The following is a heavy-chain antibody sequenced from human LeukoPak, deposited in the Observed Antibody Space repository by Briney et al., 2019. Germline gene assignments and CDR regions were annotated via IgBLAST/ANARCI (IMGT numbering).Heavy chain of an antibody. J-gene: IGHJ6*02. CDR1: GYSFTSYW. V-gene: IGHV5-51*01. CDR2: IYPGDSDT. D-gene: IGHD6-19*01. CDR3: ARHRSPSRDGMDV. Sequence: GESLKISCKGSGYSFTSYWIGWVRQLPGKGLEWMGIIYPGDSDTRYSPSFQGQVTISADKSISTAYLQWSSLKASDTAMYYCARHRSPSRDGMDVWGQGTTVTVSS.